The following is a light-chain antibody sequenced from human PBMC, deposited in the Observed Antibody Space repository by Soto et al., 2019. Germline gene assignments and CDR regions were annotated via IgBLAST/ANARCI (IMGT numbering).Light chain of an antibody. V-gene: IGKV3-11*01. J-gene: IGKJ4*01. CDR2: KAS. Sequence: EIVLTQSPATLSLSPGDRATLSCRASQSVSNFLAWYQQKPGQAPRLLIYKASNRATDIPARFSGGGSGTDFSLTISSLEPEDFAVYYCQQRSSWPPTFGGGPRWRSN. CDR3: QQRSSWPPT. CDR1: QSVSNF.